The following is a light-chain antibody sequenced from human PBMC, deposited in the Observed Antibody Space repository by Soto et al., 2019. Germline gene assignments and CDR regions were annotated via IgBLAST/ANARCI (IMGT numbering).Light chain of an antibody. CDR3: QYYGSSST. Sequence: DIQVTESPSSLSASIGDSFIMTFRASQDIGTYLNWYQQKPGKAPKLLIYKASSLESGVPSRFSGSESGTDFTLTISRLEPADFAVYYCQYYGSSSTFGQGIKVDIK. CDR1: QDIGTY. V-gene: IGKV1-39*02. J-gene: IGKJ1*01. CDR2: KAS.